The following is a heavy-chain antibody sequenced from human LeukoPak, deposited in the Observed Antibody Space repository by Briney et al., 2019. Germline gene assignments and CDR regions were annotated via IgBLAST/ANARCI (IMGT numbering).Heavy chain of an antibody. J-gene: IGHJ1*01. CDR1: GYTFTGYY. CDR3: ARGEVISKYFQH. Sequence: SVKVSCKASGYTFTGYYMHWVRQAPGQGLEWMGGIIPIFGTANYAQKFQGRVTITTDESTSTAYMELSSLRSEDTAVYYCARGEVISKYFQHWGQGTLVTVSS. CDR2: IIPIFGTA. D-gene: IGHD3-22*01. V-gene: IGHV1-69*05.